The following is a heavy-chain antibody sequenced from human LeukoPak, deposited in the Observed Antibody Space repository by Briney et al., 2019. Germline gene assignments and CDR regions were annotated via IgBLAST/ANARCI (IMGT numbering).Heavy chain of an antibody. V-gene: IGHV3-7*01. D-gene: IGHD3-10*01. CDR3: ATSVAGFGESLNY. Sequence: PGGPLRLSCAASGFSLSTYWMTWVRQPPRKGLEGVANIKDDGSEKKYVDSVKGRFTLSRDNAKNSLYLQINSLKAEDTAVYYCATSVAGFGESLNYWGQGTLVTVSA. CDR1: GFSLSTYW. J-gene: IGHJ4*02. CDR2: IKDDGSEK.